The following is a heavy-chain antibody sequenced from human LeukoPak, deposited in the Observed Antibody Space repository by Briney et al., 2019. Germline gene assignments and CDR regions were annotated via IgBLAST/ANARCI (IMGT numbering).Heavy chain of an antibody. J-gene: IGHJ4*02. CDR2: IKSNSGGT. V-gene: IGHV1-2*02. Sequence: ASVKVSCKASGYTFTSYYMHWVRQAPEQGLEWMGWIKSNSGGTHYAQKFQGRVTMTRDTSITTAYMELSRLTSDDTAVYYCARDQGGTIDYWGQGTLVTVSS. CDR3: ARDQGGTIDY. CDR1: GYTFTSYY. D-gene: IGHD1-7*01.